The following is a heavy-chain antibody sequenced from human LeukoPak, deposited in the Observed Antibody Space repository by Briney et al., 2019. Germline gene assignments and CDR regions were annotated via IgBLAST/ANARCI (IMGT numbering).Heavy chain of an antibody. CDR1: GFTFSSYS. V-gene: IGHV3-48*04. J-gene: IGHJ4*02. CDR3: TREEVGYCSSTSCWV. CDR2: ISSSSSTI. Sequence: GGSLRLSCAASGFTFSSYSMSWVRQAPGKGLEWVSYISSSSSTIYYADSVKGRFTISRDNAKNSLYLQMNSLRAEDTAVYYCTREEVGYCSSTSCWVWGQGTLVTVSS. D-gene: IGHD2-2*03.